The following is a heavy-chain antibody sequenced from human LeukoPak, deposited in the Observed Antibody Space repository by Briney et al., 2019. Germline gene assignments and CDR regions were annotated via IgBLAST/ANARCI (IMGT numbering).Heavy chain of an antibody. D-gene: IGHD6-6*01. CDR2: ISYDGSNK. V-gene: IGHV3-30*14. CDR1: GFTFSSYA. CDR3: ARAVAAQDYMDV. J-gene: IGHJ6*03. Sequence: PGGSLRLSCAASGFTFSSYAMHWVRQAPGKGLEWVAVISYDGSNKYYADSVKGRFTISRDNSKNTLYLQMNSLRAEDTAVYYCARAVAAQDYMDVWGKGTTVTVSS.